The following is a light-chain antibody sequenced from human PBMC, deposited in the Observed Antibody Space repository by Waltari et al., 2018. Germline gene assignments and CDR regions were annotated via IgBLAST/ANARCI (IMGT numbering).Light chain of an antibody. J-gene: IGLJ2*01. CDR3: QSADSSGTLVV. Sequence: SYELTQPPSVSVSPGQTARIPCPGDALPKQYAYWYQQKPGQAPVLVIYKDSERPSGIPERFSGSSSGTTVTLTINGVQAEDEADYYCQSADSSGTLVVFGGGTKLTVL. V-gene: IGLV3-25*03. CDR2: KDS. CDR1: ALPKQY.